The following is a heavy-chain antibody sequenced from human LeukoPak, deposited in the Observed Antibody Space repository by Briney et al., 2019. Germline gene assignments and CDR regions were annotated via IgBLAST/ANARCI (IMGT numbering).Heavy chain of an antibody. V-gene: IGHV1-18*01. J-gene: IGHJ6*02. CDR2: ISAYNGNT. CDR1: GYTFTSYG. CDR3: ARVSDGYYDFWSGYYPDYYYGMDV. Sequence: ASVTVSFKASGYTFTSYGISWVRQAPGQGLEWMGWISAYNGNTNYAQKLQGRVTMTTDTSTSTAYMELRSLRSDDTAVYYCARVSDGYYDFWSGYYPDYYYGMDVWGQGTTVTVSS. D-gene: IGHD3-3*01.